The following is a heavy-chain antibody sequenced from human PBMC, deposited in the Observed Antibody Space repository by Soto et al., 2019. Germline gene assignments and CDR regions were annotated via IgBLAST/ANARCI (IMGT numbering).Heavy chain of an antibody. D-gene: IGHD3-22*01. Sequence: QVQLEQSGAEVKKPGSSVKVSCKASGGTFRSHAIAWVRQAPGQGLEWMGDFVPIFGTSNYAQKFQGRISITADESRTTAYMELSTVTDEDTATYYCARGEGYYDSSGLEYYHGMDVWGHRTTLTVSS. J-gene: IGHJ6*02. V-gene: IGHV1-69*01. CDR1: GGTFRSHA. CDR3: ARGEGYYDSSGLEYYHGMDV. CDR2: FVPIFGTS.